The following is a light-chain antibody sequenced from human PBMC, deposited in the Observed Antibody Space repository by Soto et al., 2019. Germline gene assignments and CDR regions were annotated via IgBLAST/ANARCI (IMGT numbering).Light chain of an antibody. CDR1: TSNIGSNT. CDR2: GND. V-gene: IGLV1-44*01. Sequence: QSVLTQSPSASGTPGQRVTISCSGSTSNIGSNTVNWYQHLPGTGPKLLLYGNDQRPSGVPDRFSGSKSGASASLAISGLQSEDEAEYYCAAWDDSLNGVIFGGGTKLTVL. J-gene: IGLJ2*01. CDR3: AAWDDSLNGVI.